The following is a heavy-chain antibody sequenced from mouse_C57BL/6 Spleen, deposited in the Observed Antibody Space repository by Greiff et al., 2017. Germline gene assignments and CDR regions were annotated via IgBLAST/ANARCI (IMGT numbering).Heavy chain of an antibody. V-gene: IGHV1-15*01. CDR1: GYTFTDYE. CDR2: IDPETGGT. Sequence: VKLVESGAELVRPGASVPLSCKASGYTFTDYEMHWVKQTPVHGLEWIGAIDPETGGTAYNQKFKGKAILTADKSSSTAYMELRSLTSEDSAVYYCTRGGWDYWGQGTTLTVSS. D-gene: IGHD3-3*01. CDR3: TRGGWDY. J-gene: IGHJ2*01.